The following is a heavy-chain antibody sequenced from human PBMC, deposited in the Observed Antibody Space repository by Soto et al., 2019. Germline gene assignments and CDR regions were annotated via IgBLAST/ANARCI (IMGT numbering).Heavy chain of an antibody. CDR1: GFTFSSYG. J-gene: IGHJ6*02. CDR2: ISYDGSNK. V-gene: IGHV3-30*18. CDR3: AKNSGTTIAAAATHKVILSLRREKTYGMDV. D-gene: IGHD6-13*01. Sequence: PGGSLRLSCAASGFTFSSYGMHWVRQAPGKGLEWVAVISYDGSNKYYADSVKGRFTISRDNSKNTLYLQMNSLRAEDTAVYYCAKNSGTTIAAAATHKVILSLRREKTYGMDVWGQGTTVTVSS.